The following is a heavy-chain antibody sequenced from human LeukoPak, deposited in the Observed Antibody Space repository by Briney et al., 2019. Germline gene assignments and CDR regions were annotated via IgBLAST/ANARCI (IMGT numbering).Heavy chain of an antibody. CDR1: GGSFSGYY. J-gene: IGHJ4*02. D-gene: IGHD3-16*02. V-gene: IGHV4-34*01. CDR2: INHSGST. CDR3: ARGVTFGGVTVPPRQYYFDY. Sequence: PSETLSLTCAVYGGSFSGYYWSWIRQPPGKGLEWIGEINHSGSTNYNPSLKSRVTISVDTSKNQFSLKLSSVTAADTAVYYCARGVTFGGVTVPPRQYYFDYWGQGTLVTVSS.